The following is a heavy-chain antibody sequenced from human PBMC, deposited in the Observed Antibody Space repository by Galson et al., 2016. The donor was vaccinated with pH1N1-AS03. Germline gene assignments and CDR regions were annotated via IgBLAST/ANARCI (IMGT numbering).Heavy chain of an antibody. CDR1: GFTLSHYG. D-gene: IGHD1-26*01. CDR2: VSYDGSNK. CDR3: ARESRGVGAIEVGFDP. V-gene: IGHV3-30*01. J-gene: IGHJ5*02. Sequence: SLRLSCAASGFTLSHYGMHWVRQAPGKGLECVAAVSYDGSNKYYGDSVKGRFTISRDNSKNTLFLQVNGLRPEDTGVYYCARESRGVGAIEVGFDPWGQGTLVTVSS.